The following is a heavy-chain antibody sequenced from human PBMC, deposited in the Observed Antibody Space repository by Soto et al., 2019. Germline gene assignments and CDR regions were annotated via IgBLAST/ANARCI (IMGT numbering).Heavy chain of an antibody. Sequence: SVKVSCTASGGTFSSYAIGWVRQAPGQGLEWMGGIIPIFGTANYAQKFQGRVTITADESTSTAYMELSSLRSEDTAVYYCARGNIAVAGTGNYFDYWGQGTLVTVSS. CDR2: IIPIFGTA. CDR3: ARGNIAVAGTGNYFDY. D-gene: IGHD6-19*01. J-gene: IGHJ4*02. CDR1: GGTFSSYA. V-gene: IGHV1-69*01.